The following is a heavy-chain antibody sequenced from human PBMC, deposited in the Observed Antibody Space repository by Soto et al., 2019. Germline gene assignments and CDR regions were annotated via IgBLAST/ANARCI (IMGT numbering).Heavy chain of an antibody. CDR3: ARAKARYCSSTSRYERAFDI. CDR1: GYTFTSYA. Sequence: QVQLVQSGAEVKKPGASVKVSCKASGYTFTSYAMHWVRQAPGQRLEWMGWINAGNGNTKYSQKFQGRVTITRDTSASTAYMELSSLRSEDTAVYYCARAKARYCSSTSRYERAFDIWGQGTMVTVSS. J-gene: IGHJ3*02. CDR2: INAGNGNT. D-gene: IGHD2-2*01. V-gene: IGHV1-3*01.